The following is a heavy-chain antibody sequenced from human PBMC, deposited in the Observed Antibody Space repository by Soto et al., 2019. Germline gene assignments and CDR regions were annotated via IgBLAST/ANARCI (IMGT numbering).Heavy chain of an antibody. CDR3: AREEYYYDSSGYQDEFDI. D-gene: IGHD3-22*01. V-gene: IGHV3-21*01. Sequence: PGGSLRLSCAASGFTFSSYSMNWVRQAPGKGLEWVSSISSSSSYIYYADSVKGRFTISRDNAKNSLYLQMNSLRAEDTAVYYCAREEYYYDSSGYQDEFDIWGQGTMVTVSS. J-gene: IGHJ3*02. CDR2: ISSSSSYI. CDR1: GFTFSSYS.